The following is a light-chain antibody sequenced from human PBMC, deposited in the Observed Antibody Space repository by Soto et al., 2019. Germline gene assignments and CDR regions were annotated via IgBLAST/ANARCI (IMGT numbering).Light chain of an antibody. Sequence: DIQMTQSPSTLSASVGDRVTITCRASQSISSWLAWYQQKPGKAPKLLIYDASSLESGVPSRFSGSGSGTEFTLTISSLQPDAVATYYCQQYNSYSWTFGQGTKVEIK. CDR2: DAS. J-gene: IGKJ1*01. V-gene: IGKV1-5*01. CDR3: QQYNSYSWT. CDR1: QSISSW.